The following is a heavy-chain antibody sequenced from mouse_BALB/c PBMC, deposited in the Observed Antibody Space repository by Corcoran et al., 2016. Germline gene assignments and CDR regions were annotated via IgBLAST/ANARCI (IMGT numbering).Heavy chain of an antibody. CDR1: GYTFTSYV. CDR2: INPYNDGT. D-gene: IGHD2-14*01. Sequence: EVQLQQSGPELVKPGASVKMSCKASGYTFTSYVMHWVKQKPGQGLEWIGYINPYNDGTKYNEKFKGKATLTSDKSSSTYYMELSRLTSEDSAVYYCASRYDEAWFVYWGQGTLVTVSA. V-gene: IGHV1S136*01. CDR3: ASRYDEAWFVY. J-gene: IGHJ3*01.